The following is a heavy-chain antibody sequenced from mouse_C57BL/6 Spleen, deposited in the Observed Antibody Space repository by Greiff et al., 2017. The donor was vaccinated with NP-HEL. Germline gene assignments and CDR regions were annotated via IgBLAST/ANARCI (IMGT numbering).Heavy chain of an antibody. CDR3: ARTCYGSSDY. CDR1: GYTFTGYW. D-gene: IGHD1-1*01. CDR2: ILPGRGST. Sequence: QVQLQQSGAELMKPGASVKLSCKATGYTFTGYWIEWVKQRPGHGLEWIGEILPGRGSTNYNEKFKGKATFTADTSSDTAYKQLSSLTTEDSAIYYCARTCYGSSDYWGQGTTLTVSS. J-gene: IGHJ2*01. V-gene: IGHV1-9*01.